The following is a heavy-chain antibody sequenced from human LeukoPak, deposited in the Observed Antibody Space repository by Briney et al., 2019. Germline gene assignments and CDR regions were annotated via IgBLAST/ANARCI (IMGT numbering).Heavy chain of an antibody. CDR2: ISGSGGST. CDR1: GFTFSSYA. V-gene: IGHV3-23*01. CDR3: AKQLGYCSDGSCYFPY. D-gene: IGHD2-15*01. J-gene: IGHJ4*02. Sequence: PGGSLRLSCAASGFTFSSYAVSWVRQAPGKGLEWVSAISGSGGSTYYADSVKGRFTISRDNSKNTLYLQMSSLRAEDTAVYYCAKQLGYCSDGSCYFPYWGQGTLVTVSS.